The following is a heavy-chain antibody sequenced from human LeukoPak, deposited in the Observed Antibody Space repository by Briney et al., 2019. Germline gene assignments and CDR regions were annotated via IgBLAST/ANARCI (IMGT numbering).Heavy chain of an antibody. Sequence: ASVKVSCKASGYTVTSYGISWVRQAPGHGLEWMGWMSAYNGNTNYAQKLQGRITMTTDTSTSTAYMELRSLRSDDTAVYYCARGSDFWSGYYTPYYFDYWGQGTLVTVSS. CDR3: ARGSDFWSGYYTPYYFDY. D-gene: IGHD3-3*01. CDR2: MSAYNGNT. J-gene: IGHJ4*02. CDR1: GYTVTSYG. V-gene: IGHV1-18*01.